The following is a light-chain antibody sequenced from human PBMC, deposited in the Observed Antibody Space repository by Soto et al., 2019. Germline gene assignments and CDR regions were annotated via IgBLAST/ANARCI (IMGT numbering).Light chain of an antibody. V-gene: IGKV3-20*01. J-gene: IGKJ4*01. CDR2: GAS. Sequence: EIVLTQSPGTLSLSPGERATLSCRASQSVSSSYLAWYQQKPGQAPRLLIYGASSRATGIPDRFSGSGSGTDFTLTISRLEPEDFAVYYCQQYGSSPPFGGGTTVEIK. CDR1: QSVSSSY. CDR3: QQYGSSPP.